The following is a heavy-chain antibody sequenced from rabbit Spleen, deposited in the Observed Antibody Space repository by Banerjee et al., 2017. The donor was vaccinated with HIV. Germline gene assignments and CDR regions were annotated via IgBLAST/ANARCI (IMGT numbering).Heavy chain of an antibody. CDR1: GVSLNDKDV. CDR3: ARNYVNAFDP. Sequence: EQLVESGGGLVQPEGSLTLTCKASGVSLNDKDVMCWVRQAPGKGLEWIACINIVTGKSVYASWAKGRFTMSRTSSTTVTLQMTSLTAADTATYFCARNYVNAFDPWGQGTLVTVS. CDR2: INIVTGKS. J-gene: IGHJ2*01. D-gene: IGHD1-1*01. V-gene: IGHV1S45*01.